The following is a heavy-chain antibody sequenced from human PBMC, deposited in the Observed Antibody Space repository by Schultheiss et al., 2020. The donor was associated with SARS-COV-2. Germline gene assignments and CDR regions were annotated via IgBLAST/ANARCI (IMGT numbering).Heavy chain of an antibody. J-gene: IGHJ3*02. D-gene: IGHD5-18*01. CDR2: IKSKTDGGTT. CDR3: ARDRYSYGLNAFDI. CDR1: GFTFSDHY. Sequence: GGSLRLSCAASGFTFSDHYMDWVRQAPGKGLEWVGRIKSKTDGGTTDYAAPVKGRFTISRDNSKNTLYLQMNSLRAEDTAVYYCARDRYSYGLNAFDIWGQGTMVTVSS. V-gene: IGHV3-15*01.